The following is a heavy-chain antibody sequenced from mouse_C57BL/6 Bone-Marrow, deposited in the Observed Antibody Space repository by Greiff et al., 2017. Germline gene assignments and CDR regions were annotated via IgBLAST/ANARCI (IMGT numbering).Heavy chain of an antibody. Sequence: EVKLVESGGGLVQPKGSLKLSCAASGFSFNTYAMNWVRQAPGKGLEWVARIRSKSNNYATYYADSVKDRFTISRDASESMLYLQMNILKTEDTAMYDCVPGVWFAYWGQGTLVTVSA. CDR3: VPGVWFAY. V-gene: IGHV10-1*01. J-gene: IGHJ3*01. CDR2: IRSKSNNYAT. CDR1: GFSFNTYA.